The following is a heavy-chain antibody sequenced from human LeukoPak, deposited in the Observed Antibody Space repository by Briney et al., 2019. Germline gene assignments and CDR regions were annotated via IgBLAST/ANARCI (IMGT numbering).Heavy chain of an antibody. CDR3: SVRDSSSWNFDY. CDR1: GGSLSGYY. CDR2: INDSGST. J-gene: IGHJ4*02. D-gene: IGHD6-13*01. V-gene: IGHV4-34*01. Sequence: SETLSLTCAVYGGSLSGYYWSWIRQSPGKGLEWIGEINDSGSTNYNPSLKSRVTISVDKSKNQFSLKLSSVTAADTAVYYCSVRDSSSWNFDYWGQGTLVTVSS.